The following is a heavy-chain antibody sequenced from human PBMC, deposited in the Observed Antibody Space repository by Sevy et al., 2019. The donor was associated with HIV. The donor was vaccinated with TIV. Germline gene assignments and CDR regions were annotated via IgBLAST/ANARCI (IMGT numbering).Heavy chain of an antibody. CDR2: ISYDGSNK. V-gene: IGHV3-30-3*01. Sequence: GGSLRLSCAASGFTFSSYAMHWVRQAPGKGLEWVAVISYDGSNKYYEDSVKGRFTISRHNSKNTLYLQMNSLRAEDTAVYYCARGCEVVTAIADYWGQGTLVTVSS. D-gene: IGHD2-21*02. CDR3: ARGCEVVTAIADY. J-gene: IGHJ4*02. CDR1: GFTFSSYA.